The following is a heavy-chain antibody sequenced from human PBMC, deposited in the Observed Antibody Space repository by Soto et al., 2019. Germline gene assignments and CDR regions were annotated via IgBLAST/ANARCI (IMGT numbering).Heavy chain of an antibody. CDR1: GFTVDNNY. V-gene: IGHV3-53*01. CDR3: ARAGTSSSWNYFNN. Sequence: GGSLRLSCAASGFTVDNNYMSWVRQAPGKGLEWVSIIYPGYSTYYTDSVKGRFTISRDNSKNTLYLQMNSLRAEDTAVYYCARAGTSSSWNYFNNWGQGTLVTVSS. CDR2: IYPGYST. D-gene: IGHD6-13*01. J-gene: IGHJ4*02.